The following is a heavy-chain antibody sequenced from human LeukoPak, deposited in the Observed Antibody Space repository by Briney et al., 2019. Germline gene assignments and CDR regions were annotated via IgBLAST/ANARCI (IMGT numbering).Heavy chain of an antibody. CDR2: ISSSSSCI. V-gene: IGHV3-21*01. CDR3: ARHDYGDKHFDY. Sequence: PGGSLRLSCAASGFTFSSYSMNWVRQAPGKGLEWVSSISSSSSCIYYADSVKGRFTISRDNAKNSLYLQMNSLRAEDTAVYYCARHDYGDKHFDYWGQGTLVTVSS. CDR1: GFTFSSYS. J-gene: IGHJ4*02. D-gene: IGHD4-17*01.